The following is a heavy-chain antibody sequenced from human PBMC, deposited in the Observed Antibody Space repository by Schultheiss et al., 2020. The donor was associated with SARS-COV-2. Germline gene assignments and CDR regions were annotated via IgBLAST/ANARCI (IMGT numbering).Heavy chain of an antibody. CDR2: ISSSGSTI. V-gene: IGHV3-48*04. CDR3: ARGDYYDSSGYSAFDI. Sequence: GGSLRLSCAASGFTFSSYAMHWVRQAPGKGLEWVSYISSSGSTIYYADSVKGRFTISRDNAKNSLYLQMNSLRAEDTAVYYCARGDYYDSSGYSAFDIWGQGTMVTVSS. J-gene: IGHJ3*02. D-gene: IGHD3-22*01. CDR1: GFTFSSYA.